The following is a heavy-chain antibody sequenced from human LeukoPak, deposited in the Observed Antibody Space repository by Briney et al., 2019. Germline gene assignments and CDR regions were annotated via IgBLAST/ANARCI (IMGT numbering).Heavy chain of an antibody. Sequence: PGGSLRLSCAASGFTFSRYSMNWVRQVPGKGLEWFSSISISSSYIYYADSVKGRFTMSRDNAKNSLYLQVNSLRAEDTAVYYCARESSSWYFHYYYYYMDVWGKGTTVTVSS. J-gene: IGHJ6*03. CDR1: GFTFSRYS. V-gene: IGHV3-21*01. D-gene: IGHD6-13*01. CDR2: ISISSSYI. CDR3: ARESSSWYFHYYYYYMDV.